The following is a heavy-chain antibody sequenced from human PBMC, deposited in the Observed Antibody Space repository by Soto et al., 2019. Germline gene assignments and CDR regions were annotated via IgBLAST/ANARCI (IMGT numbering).Heavy chain of an antibody. V-gene: IGHV3-23*01. CDR3: AKRRGAGGHFDY. Sequence: DVQLLESGGGLVQPEGSLRLSCAASGFTFRSYAMGWVRQGPGKGLEWVAVVSIGGSTHYADSVRGRFTISRDNSKNTLSLQMNSLTAEATAVYFCAKRRGAGGHFDYWGQGALVTVSS. CDR2: VSIGGST. J-gene: IGHJ4*02. D-gene: IGHD2-15*01. CDR1: GFTFRSYA.